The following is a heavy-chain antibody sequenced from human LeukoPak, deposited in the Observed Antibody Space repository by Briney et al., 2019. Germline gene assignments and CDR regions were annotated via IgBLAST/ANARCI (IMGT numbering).Heavy chain of an antibody. CDR1: GFTFSSYA. CDR3: ARDEGGRGVIIGIDY. J-gene: IGHJ4*02. D-gene: IGHD3-10*01. CDR2: ISYDGSNK. Sequence: GGSLRLSCAASGFTFSSYAMHWVRQAPGKGLEWVAVISYDGSNKYYADSVKGRFTISGDNSKNTLYLQMNSLRAEDTAVYYRARDEGGRGVIIGIDYWGQGTLVTVSS. V-gene: IGHV3-30-3*01.